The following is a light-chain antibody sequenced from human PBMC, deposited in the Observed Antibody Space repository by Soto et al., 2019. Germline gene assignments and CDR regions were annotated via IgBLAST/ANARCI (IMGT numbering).Light chain of an antibody. CDR1: QSISSY. CDR3: QQFDSNPWT. CDR2: AAS. V-gene: IGKV1-39*01. Sequence: DIQMTQSPSSLSASVGDRFTITCRASQSISSYLNWYQQKPGKAPKLLIYAASSLQSGVPSRFSGSGSGTDFTLTINSLQPDDFATYYCQQFDSNPWTFGQGTKVDI. J-gene: IGKJ1*01.